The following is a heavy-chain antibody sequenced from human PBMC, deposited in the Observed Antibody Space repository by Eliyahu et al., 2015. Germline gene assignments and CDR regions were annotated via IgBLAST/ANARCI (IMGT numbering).Heavy chain of an antibody. CDR1: XASITSGSYY. V-gene: IGHV4-61*02. CDR2: IYTRGTT. D-gene: IGHD4-23*01. CDR3: ARDLGGEGGNYY. J-gene: IGHJ4*02. Sequence: QVQLQESGPGLVEPSQTLSLTCTVSXASITSGSYYWGWIRQPAGQRLEWIGRIYTRGTTHYNPSLKSRVTISIDSSKNQFSLSLSSVTAADTAVYYCARDLGGEGGNYYWGQGTLVTVSS.